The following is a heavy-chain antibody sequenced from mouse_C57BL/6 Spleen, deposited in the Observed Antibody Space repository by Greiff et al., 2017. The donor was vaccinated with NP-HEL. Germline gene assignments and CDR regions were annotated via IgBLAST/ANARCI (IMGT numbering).Heavy chain of an antibody. J-gene: IGHJ2*01. CDR2: IDPSDSYT. CDR1: GYTFTSYW. D-gene: IGHD3-1*01. Sequence: QVQLKQPGAELVMPGASVKLSCKASGYTFTSYWMHWVKQRPGQGLEWIGEIDPSDSYTNYNQKFKGKSTLTVDKSSSTAYMQLSSLTSEDSAVYYCARSGDGRYYFDYWGQGTTLTVSS. CDR3: ARSGDGRYYFDY. V-gene: IGHV1-69*01.